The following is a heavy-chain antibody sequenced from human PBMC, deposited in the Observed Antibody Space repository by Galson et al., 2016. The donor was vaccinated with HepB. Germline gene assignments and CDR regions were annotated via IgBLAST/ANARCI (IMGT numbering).Heavy chain of an antibody. CDR3: ARDRLRGVVGSFHP. J-gene: IGHJ5*02. D-gene: IGHD3-10*01. CDR2: IYDGGLT. CDR1: GFTVSDNY. Sequence: SLRLSCAASGFTVSDNYITWVRQAPGKGLEWVSIIYDGGLTYYADSVKGRFTTSRDNSKNTVYLQMNSLTAEDTAIYYCARDRLRGVVGSFHPWGQGTLVTVSS. V-gene: IGHV3-53*01.